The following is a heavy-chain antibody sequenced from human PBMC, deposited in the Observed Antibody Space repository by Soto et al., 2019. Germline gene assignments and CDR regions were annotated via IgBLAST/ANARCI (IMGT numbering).Heavy chain of an antibody. D-gene: IGHD5-18*01. V-gene: IGHV4-30-4*01. CDR2: ISYSGTT. CDR1: GDSISSSNNY. Sequence: PSETLSLTCTGSGDSISSSNNYWSWIRQPPGEGLEWIGFISYSGTTSYSPSLKSRLAISLDTSKNQFSLSLSSVTAADTAVYYCARGRGYSYGLDPWGQGTLVTVSS. J-gene: IGHJ5*02. CDR3: ARGRGYSYGLDP.